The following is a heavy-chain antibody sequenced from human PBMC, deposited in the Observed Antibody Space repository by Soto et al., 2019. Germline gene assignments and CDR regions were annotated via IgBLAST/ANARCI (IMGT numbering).Heavy chain of an antibody. J-gene: IGHJ6*03. CDR1: GGSISSSSYY. CDR3: AREANYGSGDYDYGAV. Sequence: QLQLQESGPGLVKPSETLSLTCTVSGGSISSSSYYWGWIRQPPGKGLEWIGSVYYSGSTYYNPSLHSRVTRSVEKSTNPSSLKLRCVPAADTAVYYCAREANYGSGDYDYGAVWGKG. V-gene: IGHV4-39*02. CDR2: VYYSGST. D-gene: IGHD3-10*01.